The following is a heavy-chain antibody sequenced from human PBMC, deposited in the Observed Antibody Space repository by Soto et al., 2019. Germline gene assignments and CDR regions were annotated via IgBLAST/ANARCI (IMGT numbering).Heavy chain of an antibody. J-gene: IGHJ5*02. CDR3: ARGPATPPDWFDP. Sequence: GASVKVSCKASGGTFSSYTISWVRQAPGQGLEWMGRIIPILGIANYAQKFQGRVTITADKSTSTAYMELSSLRSEDTAVYYCARGPATPPDWFDPWGQGTLVTVSS. CDR1: GGTFSSYT. V-gene: IGHV1-69*02. CDR2: IIPILGIA. D-gene: IGHD5-12*01.